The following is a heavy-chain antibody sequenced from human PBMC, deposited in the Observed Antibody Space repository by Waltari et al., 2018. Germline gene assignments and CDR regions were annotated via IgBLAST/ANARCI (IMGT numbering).Heavy chain of an antibody. CDR1: GFTFTSSA. Sequence: QMQLVQSGPEVKKPGTSVKVSCKASGFTFTSSAVQWVRQARGQRLEWIGWIVVGRGNTNYAKKFQERVTITRDMSTSTAYMELSSLRSEDTAVYYCAAVGRYCSGGSCYSGAFDIWGQGTMVTVSS. D-gene: IGHD2-15*01. V-gene: IGHV1-58*01. J-gene: IGHJ3*02. CDR3: AAVGRYCSGGSCYSGAFDI. CDR2: IVVGRGNT.